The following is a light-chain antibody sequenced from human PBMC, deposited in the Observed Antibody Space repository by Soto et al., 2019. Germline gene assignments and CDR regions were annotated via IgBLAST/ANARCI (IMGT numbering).Light chain of an antibody. J-gene: IGKJ5*01. CDR1: QSISSW. CDR2: KAS. CDR3: QQYHSYPIT. V-gene: IGKV1-5*03. Sequence: DIQMTQSPSTLSASVGDRVTITCRASQSISSWLAWYQQKPGKAPKLLIYKASSLESGVPSRFSGSGSGTEFTLTSSSLQPDDFATYYCQQYHSYPITFGHGTRLEIK.